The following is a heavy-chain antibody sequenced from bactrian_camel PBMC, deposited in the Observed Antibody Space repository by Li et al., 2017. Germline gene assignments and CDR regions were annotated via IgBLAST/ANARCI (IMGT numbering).Heavy chain of an antibody. V-gene: IGHV3S40*01. CDR3: AGRTDGNCGVWYLTTTSAFQY. J-gene: IGHJ4*01. CDR1: TRRPNY. CDR2: IYTGGGNS. Sequence: DVQLVESGGGSVQAGGSLRLSCSYTRRPNYVTWFRQGPGNGREGVAGIYTGGGNSYYAGSVDGRFTISQDNAKNTVYLQMNSLKPEDTAMYYCAGRTDGNCGVWYLTTTSAFQYWGQGTQVTVS. D-gene: IGHD3*01.